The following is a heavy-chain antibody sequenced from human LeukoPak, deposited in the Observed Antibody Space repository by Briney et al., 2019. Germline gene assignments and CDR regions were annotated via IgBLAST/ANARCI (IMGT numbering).Heavy chain of an antibody. V-gene: IGHV1-46*01. CDR2: IDPNSGST. J-gene: IGHJ4*02. Sequence: ASMKVSCKASGYTFTSHYINWVRQAPGQGLEWMGIIDPNSGSTDYAQKFRGRVILTRDTSTSTFYMELSSLRSEDTAVYYCARSEYYGSGSFDYWGQGTLVTVSS. CDR1: GYTFTSHY. CDR3: ARSEYYGSGSFDY. D-gene: IGHD3-10*01.